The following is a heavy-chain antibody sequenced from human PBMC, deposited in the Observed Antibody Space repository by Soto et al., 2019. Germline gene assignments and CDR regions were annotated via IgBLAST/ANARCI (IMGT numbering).Heavy chain of an antibody. CDR1: GFTFSSYG. D-gene: IGHD4-4*01. J-gene: IGHJ6*02. V-gene: IGHV3-30*03. CDR3: ARSRLQAYYYYGMDV. CDR2: ISYDGSNK. Sequence: GGSLRLSCAASGFTFSSYGMHWVRQAPGKGLEWVAVISYDGSNKYYADSVKGRFTISRDNSKNTLYLQMNSLRAEDTAVYYCARSRLQAYYYYGMDVWGQGTTVTVSS.